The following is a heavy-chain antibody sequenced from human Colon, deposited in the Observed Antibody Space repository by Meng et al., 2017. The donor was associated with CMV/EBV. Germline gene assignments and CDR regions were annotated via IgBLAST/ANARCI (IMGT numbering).Heavy chain of an antibody. J-gene: IGHJ4*02. D-gene: IGHD3-3*01. V-gene: IGHV1-2*02. Sequence: QVPLMQSGAERRGPGASVKVSCKASGDTFTGYLIHWVRQAPGQGLEWMGWINPYSGDTIYAQKFEVGVTMTRDASITTAYLELSSLKSDDTAVYYCGTFGGDFDYWGQGTLVTVSS. CDR1: GDTFTGYL. CDR2: INPYSGDT. CDR3: GTFGGDFDY.